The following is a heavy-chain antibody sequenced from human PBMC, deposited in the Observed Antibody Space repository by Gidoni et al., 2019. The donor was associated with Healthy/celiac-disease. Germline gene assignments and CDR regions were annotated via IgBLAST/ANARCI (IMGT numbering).Heavy chain of an antibody. J-gene: IGHJ4*02. CDR3: ARSYYYGSGSPADY. CDR1: GGSFSGYY. CDR2: INHSGST. Sequence: QVQLQQWGAGLLKPSETLSLTCAVYGGSFSGYYWSWIRQPPGKGLEWIGEINHSGSTNYNPALQRRVTISVDTSKNQFSRKLSSVTAADTAVYYCARSYYYGSGSPADYWGQGTLVTVSS. V-gene: IGHV4-34*01. D-gene: IGHD3-10*01.